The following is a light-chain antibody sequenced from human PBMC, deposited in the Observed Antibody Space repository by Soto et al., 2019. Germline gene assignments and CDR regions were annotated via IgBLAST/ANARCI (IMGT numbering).Light chain of an antibody. V-gene: IGKV1-5*01. CDR3: QKYSSYPLT. CDR2: DAS. J-gene: IGKJ4*01. CDR1: ETINTW. Sequence: DIQMTQSPSSLSVSVGDRVTITCRASETINTWLAWYQQKPGKAPKILIYDASKLERGVPSRLSGSGSGAEFTLTISSLQPDDLATYYCQKYSSYPLTVGGGTKVE.